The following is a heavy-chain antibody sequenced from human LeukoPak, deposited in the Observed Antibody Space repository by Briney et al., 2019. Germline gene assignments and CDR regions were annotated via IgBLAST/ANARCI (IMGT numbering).Heavy chain of an antibody. J-gene: IGHJ4*01. CDR2: IYYSGST. CDR3: ARHMGLGYTYFYPYFDY. Sequence: PSETLSLTYTVSGGSISSYYWSWIRQPPGKGLEWIGYIYYSGSTSYNPSLKSRVTISVDTSKNQFSLKLSSVTAADTAVYYCARHMGLGYTYFYPYFDYWGQGTLVTVSS. V-gene: IGHV4-59*08. CDR1: GGSISSYY. D-gene: IGHD1-1*01.